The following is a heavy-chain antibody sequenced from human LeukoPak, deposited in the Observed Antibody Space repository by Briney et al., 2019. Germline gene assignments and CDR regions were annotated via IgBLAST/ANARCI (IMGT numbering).Heavy chain of an antibody. CDR1: GGPIATDY. CDR2: IYYSGSP. J-gene: IGHJ6*03. V-gene: IGHV4-59*01. Sequence: SETLSLTCTVSGGPIATDYWNWIRQPPGKGLEWIGYIYYSGSPNYNPSLKSRVTISVDTSKNQFSLKLSSVTAADTAVYYCSGSYLYYYYYYMGVWGKGTTVTISS. D-gene: IGHD1-26*01. CDR3: SGSYLYYYYYYMGV.